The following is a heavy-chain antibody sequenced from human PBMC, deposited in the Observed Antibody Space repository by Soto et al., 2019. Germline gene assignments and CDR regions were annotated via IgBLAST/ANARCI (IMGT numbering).Heavy chain of an antibody. V-gene: IGHV3-48*02. CDR3: ARSVEGHFDY. Sequence: EVQLVESGGGLVQPGGSLRLSCAAPGFTFSVYSMNWIRQAPGKGLQWVSYMTSDMKTIHYADSVKGRFTISRDNAKNLVYLQMTSLRDEDTAVYYCARSVEGHFDYWGQGALVTVSS. CDR2: MTSDMKTI. D-gene: IGHD6-19*01. J-gene: IGHJ4*02. CDR1: GFTFSVYS.